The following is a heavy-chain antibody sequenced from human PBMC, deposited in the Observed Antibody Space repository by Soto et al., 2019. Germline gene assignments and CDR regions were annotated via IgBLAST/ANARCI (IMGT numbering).Heavy chain of an antibody. CDR3: ATLWFGEGNY. CDR1: GGSFSGYY. V-gene: IGHV4-39*01. J-gene: IGHJ4*02. CDR2: IYYSGST. D-gene: IGHD3-10*01. Sequence: SETLSLTCAVHGGSFSGYYWDWIRQPPGKGLEWIGSIYYSGSTYYNPSLKSRVTISVDTSKNHFSLKLSSVTAADTAVYYCATLWFGEGNYWGQGSLVTVSS.